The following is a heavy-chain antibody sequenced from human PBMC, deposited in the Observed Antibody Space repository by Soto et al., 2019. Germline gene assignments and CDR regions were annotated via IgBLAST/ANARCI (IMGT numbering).Heavy chain of an antibody. CDR3: ARDRRGYDILTGHRYNWFAP. V-gene: IGHV4-59*01. CDR2: IYYSGSN. Sequence: QVQLQESGPGLVKPSETLSLTCTVSGGSISSYYWSWIRQPPGKGLERFGYIYYSGSNNYNPALKSRVYKSVDTSKNQFSLKMSSVTAAETALYYCARDRRGYDILTGHRYNWFAPWGQGTLITVTS. CDR1: GGSISSYY. J-gene: IGHJ5*02. D-gene: IGHD3-9*01.